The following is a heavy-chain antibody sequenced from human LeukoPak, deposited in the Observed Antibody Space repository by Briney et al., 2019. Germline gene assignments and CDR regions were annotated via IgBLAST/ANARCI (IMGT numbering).Heavy chain of an antibody. CDR1: RGSISGYY. J-gene: IGHJ6*03. D-gene: IGHD2-21*01. CDR3: ARVSLYISYFYMGV. CDR2: VFYSGTT. Sequence: SETLSLTCSVSRGSISGYYWSWIRQSPGKGLEWIGNVFYSGTTNYNPSLESRVTISVDTSNNQFSLSLTSVTAADTAMYYCARVSLYISYFYMGVRGKGTTVTVSS. V-gene: IGHV4-59*01.